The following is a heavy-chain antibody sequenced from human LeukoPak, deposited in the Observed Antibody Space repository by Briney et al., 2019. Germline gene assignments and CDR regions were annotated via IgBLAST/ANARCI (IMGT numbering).Heavy chain of an antibody. D-gene: IGHD6-19*01. Sequence: ASVKVSCKAPGYTFTGYYMHWVRQAPGQGLEWMGWINPNSGGTNYAQKFQGRVTMTRDTSISTAYMELSRLRSDDTAVYYCAREKYSSSEGFDPWGQGTLVTVSS. CDR3: AREKYSSSEGFDP. J-gene: IGHJ5*02. CDR2: INPNSGGT. CDR1: GYTFTGYY. V-gene: IGHV1-2*02.